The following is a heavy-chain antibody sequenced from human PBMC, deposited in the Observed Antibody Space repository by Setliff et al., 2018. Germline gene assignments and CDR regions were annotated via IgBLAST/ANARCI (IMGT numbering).Heavy chain of an antibody. Sequence: GASVKVSCKASGYTFTSYYMHWVRQAPGQGLEWMGIINPSGGSTSYAQKFQGRVTITRDTSASTAYMELSSLRSEDTAVYYCARDQSRGGSYSLYYFDYWGQGTLVTVSS. CDR3: ARDQSRGGSYSLYYFDY. CDR1: GYTFTSYY. CDR2: INPSGGST. J-gene: IGHJ4*02. D-gene: IGHD1-26*01. V-gene: IGHV1-46*01.